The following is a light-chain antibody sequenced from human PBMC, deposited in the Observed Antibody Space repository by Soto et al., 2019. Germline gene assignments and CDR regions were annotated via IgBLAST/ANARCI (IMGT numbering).Light chain of an antibody. CDR2: EGG. CDR1: SSDVGSYTL. Sequence: QSVLTQPASVSGSPGQSITISCTGTSSDVGSYTLVSWYQQHPGKAPKLMIYEGGKRPSGVSDRFSGSKSGNTASLTISGLQAEDQADYYCCSYAGSSTYVLFGGGTKLTVL. CDR3: CSYAGSSTYVL. J-gene: IGLJ2*01. V-gene: IGLV2-23*01.